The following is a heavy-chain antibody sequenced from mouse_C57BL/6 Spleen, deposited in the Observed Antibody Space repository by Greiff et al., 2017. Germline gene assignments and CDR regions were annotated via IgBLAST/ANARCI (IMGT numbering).Heavy chain of an antibody. J-gene: IGHJ1*03. Sequence: QVQLQQPGTELVKLGASVKLSCKASGYTFTSYWMHWVKQRPGQGLEWIGNINPSNGGTNYNEKFKSKATLTVDKSSSTADMQLSSLTSEDSAVYYCARRGYYGSYWYFDVWGTGTTVTVSS. CDR3: ARRGYYGSYWYFDV. CDR2: INPSNGGT. V-gene: IGHV1-53*01. D-gene: IGHD1-1*01. CDR1: GYTFTSYW.